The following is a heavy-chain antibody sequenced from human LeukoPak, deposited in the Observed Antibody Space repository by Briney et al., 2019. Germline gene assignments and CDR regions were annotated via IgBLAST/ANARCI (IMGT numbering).Heavy chain of an antibody. CDR2: IIPIFGTA. V-gene: IGHV1-69*05. Sequence: GASVKVSCKASGGTCSSYAISWVRQAPGQGLEWMGRIIPIFGTANYAQKFQGRVTITTDESTSTAYMELSSLRSEDTAVYYCARAGRYCSGGSCPINTSYYYYMDVWGKGTTVTVSS. D-gene: IGHD2-15*01. CDR3: ARAGRYCSGGSCPINTSYYYYMDV. J-gene: IGHJ6*03. CDR1: GGTCSSYA.